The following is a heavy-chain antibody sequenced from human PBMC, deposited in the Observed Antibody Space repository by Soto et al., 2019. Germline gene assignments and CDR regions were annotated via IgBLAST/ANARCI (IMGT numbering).Heavy chain of an antibody. D-gene: IGHD6-19*01. Sequence: PSETLSLTCTVSGGSVSSGSYYWSWIRQPPGKGLEWIGYIYYSGSTNYNPSLKSRVTISVDTSKNQFSLKLSSVTAADTAVYYCARGVGAVAGRFDYGGQGTLATVS. J-gene: IGHJ4*02. CDR1: GGSVSSGSYY. V-gene: IGHV4-61*01. CDR3: ARGVGAVAGRFDY. CDR2: IYYSGST.